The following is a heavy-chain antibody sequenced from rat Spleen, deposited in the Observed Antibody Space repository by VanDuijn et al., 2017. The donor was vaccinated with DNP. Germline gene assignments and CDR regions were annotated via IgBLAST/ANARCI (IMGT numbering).Heavy chain of an antibody. CDR1: GFTFSDYY. J-gene: IGHJ3*01. V-gene: IGHV5-22*01. D-gene: IGHD1-1*01. Sequence: EVQLVESGGGLVQPGRSLKLSCAASGFTFSDYYMAWVRQAPTKGLDWVAYVNYDGGGTYNGDSVRGRFTISRDNAKSTLYLQMNSLTSEDMATYYCARPHYYSSGGFAYWGQGTLVTVSS. CDR3: ARPHYYSSGGFAY. CDR2: VNYDGGGT.